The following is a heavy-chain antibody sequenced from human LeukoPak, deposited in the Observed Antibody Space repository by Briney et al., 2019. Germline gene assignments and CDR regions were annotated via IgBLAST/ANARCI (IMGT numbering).Heavy chain of an antibody. CDR3: ARVEYVFGSGAYLGVFDV. Sequence: KTGGSLRLSCDASGFAFGSYEMNWVRQAPGKGLEWSSFIGTTKTRQYADSVRGRFTISSANATTSLYLQMNSLRVEDTAVSYCARVEYVFGSGAYLGVFDVWGQGTMVTVSS. CDR1: GFAFGSYE. D-gene: IGHD3-10*01. V-gene: IGHV3-48*03. J-gene: IGHJ3*01. CDR2: IGTTKTR.